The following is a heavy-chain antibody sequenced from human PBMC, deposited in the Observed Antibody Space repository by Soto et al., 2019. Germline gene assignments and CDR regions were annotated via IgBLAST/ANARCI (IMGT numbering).Heavy chain of an antibody. CDR3: AKARTGTTLDY. V-gene: IGHV3-9*01. J-gene: IGHJ4*02. D-gene: IGHD1-7*01. CDR2: ISWNSGSI. CDR1: GFTFDDYA. Sequence: PGGSLRLSCAASGFTFDDYAMHWVRQAPGKGLEWVSGISWNSGSIGYADSVKGRFTISRDNAKNSLYLQMNSLRAEDTALYYCAKARTGTTLDYWGQGTLVTVSS.